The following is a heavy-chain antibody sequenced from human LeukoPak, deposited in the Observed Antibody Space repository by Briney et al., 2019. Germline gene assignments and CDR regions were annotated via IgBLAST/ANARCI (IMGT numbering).Heavy chain of an antibody. V-gene: IGHV3-23*01. CDR3: VRDTGVSAYNDY. D-gene: IGHD2-8*02. J-gene: IGHJ4*02. Sequence: PGGSLRLPCAASGFTFSSHTMNWVRQAPGKGLEWVSAIGGSGGRTDYADAVKGRFTISRDNSRNTLYLQMTSLRAEDTAVYYCVRDTGVSAYNDYWGQGTLVTVSS. CDR2: IGGSGGRT. CDR1: GFTFSSHT.